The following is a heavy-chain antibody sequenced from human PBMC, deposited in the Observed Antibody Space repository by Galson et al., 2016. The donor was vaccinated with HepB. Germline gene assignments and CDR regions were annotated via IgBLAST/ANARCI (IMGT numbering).Heavy chain of an antibody. V-gene: IGHV1-2*04. Sequence: SVKVSCKASGYTFTGYYIHRVRQAPGQGLEWMGWINPNSGGTKYAQKFQGWVTMTRDTSISTAYMELSRLRSDDTAVYYCARDYYFGMDFWGQGTTVTVSS. CDR1: GYTFTGYY. CDR3: ARDYYFGMDF. J-gene: IGHJ6*02. CDR2: INPNSGGT.